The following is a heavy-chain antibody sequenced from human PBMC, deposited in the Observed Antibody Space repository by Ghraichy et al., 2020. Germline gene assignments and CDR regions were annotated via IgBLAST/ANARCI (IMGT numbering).Heavy chain of an antibody. CDR1: GGSFSGYY. CDR3: ARSCGGWRRRWFDP. J-gene: IGHJ5*02. Sequence: SETLSLTCAVYGGSFSGYYWSWIRQPPGKGLEWIGEINHSGSTNYNPSLKSRVTISVDTSKNQFSLKLSSVTAADTAVYYCARSCGGWRRRWFDPWGQGTLVTVSS. V-gene: IGHV4-34*01. CDR2: INHSGST. D-gene: IGHD6-19*01.